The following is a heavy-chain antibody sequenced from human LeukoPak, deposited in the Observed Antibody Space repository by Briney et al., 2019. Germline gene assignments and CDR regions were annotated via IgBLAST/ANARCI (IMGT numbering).Heavy chain of an antibody. J-gene: IGHJ4*02. D-gene: IGHD5-24*01. CDR2: IKSKTDGGTT. CDR1: GFTFGNAW. CDR3: TTEGEMATTGIDY. Sequence: GGSLRLSCAASGFTFGNAWMSWVRQAPGKGLEWVGRIKSKTDGGTTDYAAPVKGRFTISRDDSKNTLYLQMNSLKTEDTAVYYCTTEGEMATTGIDYWGQGTLVTVSS. V-gene: IGHV3-15*01.